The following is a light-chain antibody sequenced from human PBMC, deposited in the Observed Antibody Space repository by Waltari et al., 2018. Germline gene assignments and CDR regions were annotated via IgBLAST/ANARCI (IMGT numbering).Light chain of an antibody. CDR3: QAWDSSTAV. Sequence: SYELTQPPSVSVSPGQPASLTRSGAELGDTYACWYQQKPGQSPVLVIYQDSKRPSGIPERFSGSNAGNTATLTISGTQAMDEADYYCQAWDSSTAVFGGGTQLTVL. V-gene: IGLV3-1*01. CDR2: QDS. CDR1: ELGDTY. J-gene: IGLJ7*01.